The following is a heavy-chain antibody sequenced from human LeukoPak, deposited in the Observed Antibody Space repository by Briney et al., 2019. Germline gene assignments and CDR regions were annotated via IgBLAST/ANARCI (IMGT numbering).Heavy chain of an antibody. CDR3: AKELREGYYCDY. Sequence: GGSLRLSCVGSGFTFSYYGMHWVRQAPGKGLEWVAFIRYDGSTKYYADSVKGRFTISRDNSKNTLYLQMNSLRAEDTAVYYCAKELREGYYCDYWGQGTLVTVSS. J-gene: IGHJ4*02. CDR1: GFTFSYYG. CDR2: IRYDGSTK. D-gene: IGHD3-10*01. V-gene: IGHV3-30*02.